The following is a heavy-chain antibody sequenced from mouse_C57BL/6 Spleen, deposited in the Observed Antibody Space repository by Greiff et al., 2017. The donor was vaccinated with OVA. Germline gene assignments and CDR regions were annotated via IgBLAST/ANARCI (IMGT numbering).Heavy chain of an antibody. CDR1: GYAFSSSW. CDR2: IYPGDGDT. Sequence: VQLQQSGPELVKPGASVKISCKASGYAFSSSWMNWVKQRPGKGLEWIGRIYPGDGDTNYNGKFKGKATLTADKSSSTAYMQLSSLTSEDSAVYYCARDGLITTSDYYAMDYWGQGTSVTVSS. D-gene: IGHD1-1*01. J-gene: IGHJ4*01. V-gene: IGHV1-82*01. CDR3: ARDGLITTSDYYAMDY.